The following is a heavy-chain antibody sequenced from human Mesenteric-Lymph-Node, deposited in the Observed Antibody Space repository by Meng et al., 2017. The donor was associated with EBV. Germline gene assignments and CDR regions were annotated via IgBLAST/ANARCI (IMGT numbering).Heavy chain of an antibody. CDR3: ARDNGDYVSDP. Sequence: LQESGPGLVKPLETLSPTCIVAGGSVSSGSYYWNWIRQPPGKGLEWIGYISYSGSTKYNPSLKSRVTILVDTSKNQFSLKLSSVTAADTAVYYCARDNGDYVSDPWGQGTLVTVSS. CDR1: GGSVSSGSYY. V-gene: IGHV4-61*01. J-gene: IGHJ5*02. CDR2: ISYSGST. D-gene: IGHD4-17*01.